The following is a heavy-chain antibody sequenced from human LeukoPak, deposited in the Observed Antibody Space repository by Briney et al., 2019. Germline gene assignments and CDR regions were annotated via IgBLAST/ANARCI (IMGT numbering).Heavy chain of an antibody. CDR1: GLTFSSHS. CDR2: ISSSGSTI. Sequence: PGGSLRLSCAVSGLTFSSHSMNWVRQAPGKGLEWLSHISSSGSTIYYADSVKGRFTISRDNAKNSLYLQMNSLRAEDTAVYYCASWAGTATGFSGPFDYWGQGTLVTVS. V-gene: IGHV3-48*01. CDR3: ASWAGTATGFSGPFDY. J-gene: IGHJ4*02. D-gene: IGHD6-13*01.